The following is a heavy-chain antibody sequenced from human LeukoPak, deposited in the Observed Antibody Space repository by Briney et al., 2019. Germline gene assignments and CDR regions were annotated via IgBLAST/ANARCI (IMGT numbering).Heavy chain of an antibody. J-gene: IGHJ4*02. D-gene: IGHD6-19*01. Sequence: PSETLSLTCTVSGGSISSSSYYWGWIPQPPGKGLEWVESVYYSGTTYYNPSLKSRATISVDTSKHQFSLKLTSVTAADTAVYYCARRGSGWYFLDYWGQGTLVTVSS. CDR3: ARRGSGWYFLDY. CDR2: VYYSGTT. V-gene: IGHV4-39*01. CDR1: GGSISSSSYY.